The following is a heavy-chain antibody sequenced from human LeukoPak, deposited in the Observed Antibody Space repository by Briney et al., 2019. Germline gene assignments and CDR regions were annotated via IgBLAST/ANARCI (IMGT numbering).Heavy chain of an antibody. CDR2: ISYDGSNK. CDR3: ARALVVVAATFGY. Sequence: GGSLRLSCAASGFTFSSYAMHWVRQAPGKGLEWVAVISYDGSNKYYADSVKGRFTISRDNSKNTLYLQMNSLRAEDTAVYYCARALVVVAATFGYWGQGTLVTVSS. CDR1: GFTFSSYA. D-gene: IGHD2-15*01. J-gene: IGHJ4*02. V-gene: IGHV3-30-3*01.